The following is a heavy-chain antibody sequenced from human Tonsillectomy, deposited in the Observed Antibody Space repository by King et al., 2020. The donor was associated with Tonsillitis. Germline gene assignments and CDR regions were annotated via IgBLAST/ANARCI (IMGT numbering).Heavy chain of an antibody. CDR2: ISYDGSNK. CDR1: GFTFSNYA. Sequence: VQLVESGKGVVQPGRSLRLSCAASGFTFSNYAMHWVRQAPGKGLEWVAIISYDGSNKYYADSVRGRFTISRDNSKNTLYLQMNSLRAEDTAVYHCARDQSAGDSNCYLDFWGQGTLVTVSS. D-gene: IGHD3-22*01. V-gene: IGHV3-30-3*01. J-gene: IGHJ4*02. CDR3: ARDQSAGDSNCYLDF.